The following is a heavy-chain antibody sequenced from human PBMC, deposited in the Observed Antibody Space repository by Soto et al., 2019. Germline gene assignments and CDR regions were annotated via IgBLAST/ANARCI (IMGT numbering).Heavy chain of an antibody. V-gene: IGHV3-74*01. CDR3: ARDAGDQDAFDI. CDR2: INSDGSST. J-gene: IGHJ3*02. Sequence: GSLRLSCAASGFTFSSYWMHWVRQAPGKGLVWVSRINSDGSSTSYADSVKGRFTISRDNAKNTLYLQMNSLRAEDTAVYYCARDAGDQDAFDIWGQGTMVTVSS. D-gene: IGHD7-27*01. CDR1: GFTFSSYW.